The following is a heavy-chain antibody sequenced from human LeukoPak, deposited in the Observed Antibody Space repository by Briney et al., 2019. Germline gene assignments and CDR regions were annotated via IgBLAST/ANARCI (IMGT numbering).Heavy chain of an antibody. D-gene: IGHD3-16*01. CDR3: AKMGGVSESNARTFDP. CDR1: GFTVSSNY. V-gene: IGHV3-53*01. J-gene: IGHJ5*02. Sequence: GGSLRLSCAASGFTVSSNYMSWVRQAPGKGLEWVSIIYTGGSTFYADSVEGRFTISRDNSKNTLYLQMKSLRVEDTALYHCAKMGGVSESNARTFDPWGQGTLVTVSS. CDR2: IYTGGST.